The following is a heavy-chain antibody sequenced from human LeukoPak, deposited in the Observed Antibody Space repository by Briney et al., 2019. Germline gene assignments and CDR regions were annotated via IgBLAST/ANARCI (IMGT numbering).Heavy chain of an antibody. V-gene: IGHV1-69*04. J-gene: IGHJ2*01. CDR2: IIPILDIA. D-gene: IGHD3-22*01. CDR3: ARDEYYYDSNGYYYVNSWYFDL. CDR1: GGTFSSYA. Sequence: GASVKVSCKASGGTFSSYAISWVRQAPGQGLEWMGRIIPILDIANYAQKFQGRVTMTADKSTSTAYMELSSLRSEDTAVYYCARDEYYYDSNGYYYVNSWYFDLWGRGTLVTVSS.